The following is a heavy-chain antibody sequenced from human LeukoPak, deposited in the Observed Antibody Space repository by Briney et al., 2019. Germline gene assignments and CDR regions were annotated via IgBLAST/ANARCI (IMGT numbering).Heavy chain of an antibody. Sequence: PGGSLRLSCAASGFTVSSNYMNWVRQAPGKGLEWVSSISSSSSYIYYADSVKGRFTISRDNAKNSLYLQMNSLRAEDTAVYYCARVTEAPYYFDYWGQGTLVTVSS. CDR3: ARVTEAPYYFDY. CDR1: GFTVSSNY. J-gene: IGHJ4*02. CDR2: ISSSSSYI. V-gene: IGHV3-21*01.